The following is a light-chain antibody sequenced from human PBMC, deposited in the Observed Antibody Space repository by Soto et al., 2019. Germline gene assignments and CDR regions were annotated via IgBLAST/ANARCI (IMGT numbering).Light chain of an antibody. CDR1: QSVSSAF. CDR3: QQYGDSPPT. V-gene: IGKV3-20*01. J-gene: IGKJ2*01. CDR2: AAA. Sequence: IVLTQSPGTLSLSPGERATLSCRASQSVSSAFFAWYQQKPGQPLRLLIYAAASRATGIPERFSGSGSATDFTLTISRLEPEDFVVYYCQQYGDSPPTFGRGTKVEIK.